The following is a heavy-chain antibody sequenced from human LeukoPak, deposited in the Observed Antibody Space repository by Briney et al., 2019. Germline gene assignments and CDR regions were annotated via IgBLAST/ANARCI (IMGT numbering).Heavy chain of an antibody. D-gene: IGHD6-25*01. V-gene: IGHV4-30-4*01. Sequence: NASETLSLTCSVSGDSINSGSYYWSWVRQSPERGLEWIGYIYHSGTTLYNPSLTSRVTMSMETSKNHFSLELTSVTAADTAVYYCARAGGVKTAALDLDYWGQGTLVTVSS. CDR3: ARAGGVKTAALDLDY. CDR2: IYHSGTT. CDR1: GDSINSGSYY. J-gene: IGHJ4*02.